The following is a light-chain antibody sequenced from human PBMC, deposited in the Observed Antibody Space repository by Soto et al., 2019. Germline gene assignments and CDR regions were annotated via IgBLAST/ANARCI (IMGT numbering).Light chain of an antibody. CDR3: GTWDSSLSAGL. J-gene: IGLJ2*01. CDR2: KNS. Sequence: QSVLTQPPSVSAAPGQKVTISCSGSSSNIENNYVYWYQQLPGTAPKLLIYKNSKRPSGIPDRFSGSKSGTSATLGITGLRTGDEADYYCGTWDSSLSAGLFGGGTKLTVL. V-gene: IGLV1-51*02. CDR1: SSNIENNY.